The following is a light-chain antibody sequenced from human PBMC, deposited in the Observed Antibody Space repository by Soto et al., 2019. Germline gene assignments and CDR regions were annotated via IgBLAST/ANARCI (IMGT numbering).Light chain of an antibody. Sequence: IVMTRSQDPLPVSLAGRATTTCKSSRSFPETSNNKNNLAWYQQRPRQPPKLLIYWASTRESGVPDRFSGSGSGTDFTLTISSLQAEDVAVYYCQQYYTAQLTVGPGTKVDIK. J-gene: IGKJ3*01. CDR2: WAS. CDR1: RSFPETSNNKNN. CDR3: QQYYTAQLT. V-gene: IGKV4-1*01.